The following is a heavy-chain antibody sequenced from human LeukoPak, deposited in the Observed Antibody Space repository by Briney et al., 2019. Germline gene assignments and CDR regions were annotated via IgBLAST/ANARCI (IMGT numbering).Heavy chain of an antibody. CDR2: IKQDGSGK. J-gene: IGHJ1*01. CDR3: ASCYDFWSGYPFQH. V-gene: IGHV3-7*01. D-gene: IGHD3-3*01. CDR1: GFTFSSYW. Sequence: GGSLRLSCAASGFTFSSYWMSWVRQAPGKGLEWVANIKQDGSGKYYVDSVKGRFTISRDNAKNSLYLQMNSLRAEDTAVYYCASCYDFWSGYPFQHWGQGTLVTVSS.